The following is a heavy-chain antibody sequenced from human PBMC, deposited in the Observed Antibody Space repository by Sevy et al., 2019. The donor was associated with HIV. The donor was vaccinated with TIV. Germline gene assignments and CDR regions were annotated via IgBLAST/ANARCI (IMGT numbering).Heavy chain of an antibody. CDR2: IRPDGSDK. D-gene: IGHD1-26*01. CDR1: GFTFSPYW. J-gene: IGHJ4*02. CDR3: ARGVGLDC. Sequence: GGCLRLSCAASGFTFSPYWMTWVRQAPGKGLERVANIRPDGSDKYYVDSVKGRFTSSRDNAKNSLYLQMNSLRADDSAMYYCARGVGLDCWGQGALVTVSS. V-gene: IGHV3-7*01.